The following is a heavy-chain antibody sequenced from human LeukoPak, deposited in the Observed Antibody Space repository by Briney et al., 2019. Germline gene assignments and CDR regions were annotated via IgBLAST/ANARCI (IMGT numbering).Heavy chain of an antibody. Sequence: GGSLRLSCAASAFTFSSYAMSWVRQAPGKGLEWVSAISGSGGSTYYADSVKGRFTISRDNSKNTLYLQMNSLRAEDTAVYYCASPRASSRVDFDYWGQGTLVTVSS. CDR2: ISGSGGST. V-gene: IGHV3-23*01. CDR3: ASPRASSRVDFDY. J-gene: IGHJ4*02. CDR1: AFTFSSYA. D-gene: IGHD6-13*01.